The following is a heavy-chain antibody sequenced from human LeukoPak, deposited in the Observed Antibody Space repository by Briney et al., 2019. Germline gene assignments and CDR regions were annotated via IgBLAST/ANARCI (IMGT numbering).Heavy chain of an antibody. CDR2: ISGSGGST. CDR3: AKDTMIVSDAFDI. J-gene: IGHJ3*02. D-gene: IGHD3-22*01. Sequence: GGCLRLSCAASGFTFSSYAMSWVRQAPGKGLEWVSAISGSGGSTYYADSVKGRFTISRDNSKNTLYLQMNSLRAEDTAVYYCAKDTMIVSDAFDIWGQGTMVTVSS. CDR1: GFTFSSYA. V-gene: IGHV3-23*01.